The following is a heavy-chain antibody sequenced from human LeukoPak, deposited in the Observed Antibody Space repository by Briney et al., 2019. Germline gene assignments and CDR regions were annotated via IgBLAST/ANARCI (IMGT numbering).Heavy chain of an antibody. CDR1: GFTFSSYS. J-gene: IGHJ3*02. Sequence: GGSLRLSCAASGFTFSSYSMNWVRRAPGKGLEWVSSISSSSSYIYYADSVKGRFTISRDNAKNSLYLQMNSLRAEDTAVYYCARAYCGGDCSSDDAFDIWGQGTMVTVSS. CDR2: ISSSSSYI. D-gene: IGHD2-21*01. V-gene: IGHV3-21*01. CDR3: ARAYCGGDCSSDDAFDI.